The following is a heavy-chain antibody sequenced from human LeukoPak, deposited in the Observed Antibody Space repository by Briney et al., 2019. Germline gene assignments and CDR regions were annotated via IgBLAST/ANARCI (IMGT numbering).Heavy chain of an antibody. J-gene: IGHJ6*03. CDR2: IYDSGNE. CDR3: ARQISDYYYYMDV. Sequence: KPSETLSLTCTVSGGSISTSAFYWGWIRQPPGKGLEWIGSIYDSGNEFYNPSLKSRVAISADTSKNQFSLKLNSVTAADTAMYYCARQISDYYYYMDVWGEGITVTVPS. CDR1: GGSISTSAFY. V-gene: IGHV4-39*01. D-gene: IGHD2/OR15-2a*01.